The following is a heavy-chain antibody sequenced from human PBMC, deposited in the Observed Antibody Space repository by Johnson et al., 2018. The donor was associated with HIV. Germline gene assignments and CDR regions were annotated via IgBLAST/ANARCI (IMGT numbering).Heavy chain of an antibody. D-gene: IGHD3-3*01. J-gene: IGHJ3*02. CDR1: GFTFRNYW. Sequence: VQLVESGGNLVQPGGSLRLSCTASGFTFRNYWMNWVRQAPGKGPEWVASIKEDGSEKYYVDSVKGRFTISRDNAKNSLYLQMNSLRAEDTAVDYCATDIPGRSFGVVDDVFDIWGQGTMVTGSS. CDR3: ATDIPGRSFGVVDDVFDI. CDR2: IKEDGSEK. V-gene: IGHV3-7*02.